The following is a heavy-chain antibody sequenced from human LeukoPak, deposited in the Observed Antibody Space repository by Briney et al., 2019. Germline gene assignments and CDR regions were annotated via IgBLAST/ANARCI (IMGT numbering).Heavy chain of an antibody. CDR1: GGSISSGSYY. CDR3: ARDLGNTMIVGSFDY. V-gene: IGHV4-61*02. CDR2: IYTSGST. J-gene: IGHJ4*02. D-gene: IGHD3-22*01. Sequence: SQTLSLTCTVSGGSISSGSYYWSWIRQPAGKGLEWIGRIYTSGSTNYNPSLKGRVTISVDTSKNQFSLKLSSVTAADTAVYYCARDLGNTMIVGSFDYWGQGTLVTVSS.